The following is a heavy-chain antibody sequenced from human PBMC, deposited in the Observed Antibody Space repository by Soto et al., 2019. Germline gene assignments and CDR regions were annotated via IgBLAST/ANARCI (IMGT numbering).Heavy chain of an antibody. CDR3: AKSTGCNGGIRN. V-gene: IGHV3-23*01. CDR1: GCTFSSSA. Sequence: GGSLRLSGASSGCTFSSSAMTWVRHAPGKGLDLVSAVTGSCCCTYYSGSLNGQCAISRYNSKKTLYLQMYILRAGDTAVYYSAKSTGCNGGIRNWGQGTQVTVSS. D-gene: IGHD1-26*01. CDR2: VTGSCCCT. J-gene: IGHJ4*02.